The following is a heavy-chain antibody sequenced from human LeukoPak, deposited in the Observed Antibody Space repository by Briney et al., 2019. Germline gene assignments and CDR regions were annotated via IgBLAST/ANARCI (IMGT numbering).Heavy chain of an antibody. Sequence: GASVKVSCKASGGTFSSYAISWVRQAPGQGLEWMGGIIPIFGTANYAQKFQGRVTITADESTSTAYMELSSLRSEDTAVYYCARPTLLSYSGYEGGYWGQGTLVSVSS. CDR2: IIPIFGTA. J-gene: IGHJ4*02. CDR3: ARPTLLSYSGYEGGY. V-gene: IGHV1-69*13. CDR1: GGTFSSYA. D-gene: IGHD5-12*01.